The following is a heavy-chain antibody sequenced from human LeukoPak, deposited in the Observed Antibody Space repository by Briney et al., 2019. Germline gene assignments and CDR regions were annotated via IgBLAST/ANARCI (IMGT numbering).Heavy chain of an antibody. CDR3: ARQFDPSGLDYYYYYMDV. Sequence: SETLSLTCAVYGGSFSGYYWSWIRQPPGKGLEWIGEINHSGSTNYNPSLKSRVTISVDTSKNQFSLKLSSVTAADTAVYYCARQFDPSGLDYYYYYMDVWGKGTTVTVSS. CDR2: INHSGST. J-gene: IGHJ6*03. D-gene: IGHD3-9*01. V-gene: IGHV4-34*01. CDR1: GGSFSGYY.